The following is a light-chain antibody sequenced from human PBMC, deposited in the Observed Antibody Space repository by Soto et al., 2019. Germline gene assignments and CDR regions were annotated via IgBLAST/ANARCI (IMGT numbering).Light chain of an antibody. V-gene: IGKV1-5*03. CDR3: QQYITYPT. Sequence: DIQMTQSASTLSASVTDTATITYQTSLSINTWLTCYQHRQAKAPKILMYNASILESGDPLRFSVRVSDEKFSMTINSLQPDDLATYYCQQYITYPTFGQGTK. CDR2: NAS. CDR1: LSINTW. J-gene: IGKJ1*01.